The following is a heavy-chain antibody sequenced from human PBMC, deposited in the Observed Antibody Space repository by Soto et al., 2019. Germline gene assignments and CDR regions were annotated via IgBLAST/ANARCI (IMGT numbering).Heavy chain of an antibody. CDR1: GGTFSSDS. D-gene: IGHD2-15*01. Sequence: QVQLVQSGAEVKKPGSPMKVSCKASGGTFSSDSFSWVRQAPGQGLEWMGGIIPMFDTPIYAQKFQDRVTITADESTSTAYMQLSSLRSGDTAVYYCARSGGLDRDFNYWGQGSLVTVSS. CDR2: IIPMFDTP. J-gene: IGHJ4*02. CDR3: ARSGGLDRDFNY. V-gene: IGHV1-69*12.